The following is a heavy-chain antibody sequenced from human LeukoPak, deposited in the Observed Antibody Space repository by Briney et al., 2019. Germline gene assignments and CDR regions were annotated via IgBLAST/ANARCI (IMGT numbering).Heavy chain of an antibody. D-gene: IGHD6-6*01. CDR3: AGSSVVSFDP. CDR1: GGSISSGGYY. J-gene: IGHJ5*02. V-gene: IGHV4-30-2*01. Sequence: PSQTLSLTCTVSGGSISSGGYYWSWIRQPPGKGLEWIGYIYHSGSTYYNPSLKSRVTISVDRSKNQFSLKLSSVTAADTAVYYCAGSSVVSFDPWGQGTLVTVSS. CDR2: IYHSGST.